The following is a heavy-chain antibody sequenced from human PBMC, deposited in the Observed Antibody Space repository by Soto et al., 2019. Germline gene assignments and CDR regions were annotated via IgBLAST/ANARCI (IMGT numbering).Heavy chain of an antibody. CDR3: ARGGQWLPVY. CDR1: GGSFSGYY. J-gene: IGHJ4*02. Sequence: SETLSVTCAVYGGSFSGYYLTWIRQPPGKGLEWIGEINHSGSTNYNPSLKSRVTISVDTSKNQFSLKLSSVTAADTAVYYCARGGQWLPVYWGQGTLVTVS. D-gene: IGHD6-19*01. CDR2: INHSGST. V-gene: IGHV4-34*01.